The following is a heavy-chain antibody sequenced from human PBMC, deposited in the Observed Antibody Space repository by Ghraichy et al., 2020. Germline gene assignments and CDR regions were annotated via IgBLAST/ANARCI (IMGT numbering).Heavy chain of an antibody. D-gene: IGHD2-15*01. J-gene: IGHJ4*02. CDR1: GFTFSMYW. Sequence: GESLNISCAASGFTFSMYWMSWVRQAPGKGLEWVANIKQDGSEKYYVDSVKGRFTISRDNAKNSLYLQMNSLRAEDTAVYHCARVACSGGSCYPPHYFDFWGQGTLVTVSS. CDR3: ARVACSGGSCYPPHYFDF. V-gene: IGHV3-7*01. CDR2: IKQDGSEK.